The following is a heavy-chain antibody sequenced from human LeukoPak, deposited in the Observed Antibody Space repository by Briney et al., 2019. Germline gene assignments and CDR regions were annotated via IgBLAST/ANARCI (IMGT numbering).Heavy chain of an antibody. Sequence: SETLSLTCTVSGGSISSYYWSWIRQPPGKGLEWIAYISDIGSTNYNPSLKSRVTISLDTSKNQFSLKLSSVTAADTAVYYCARDSRYGSGVDYGGQGPLVTVPS. CDR2: ISDIGST. CDR3: ARDSRYGSGVDY. D-gene: IGHD3-10*01. J-gene: IGHJ4*02. V-gene: IGHV4-59*12. CDR1: GGSISSYY.